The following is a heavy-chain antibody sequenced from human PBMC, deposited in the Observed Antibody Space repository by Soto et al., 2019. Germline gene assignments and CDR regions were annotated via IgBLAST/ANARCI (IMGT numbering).Heavy chain of an antibody. D-gene: IGHD6-19*01. V-gene: IGHV4-4*02. J-gene: IGHJ4*02. Sequence: QVLLQESGPGLVQPSGTLSLSCVVSGVSIGSNYYWGWVRQPPGKGLEWLGDMSHIGSVNYNPSLKRRVTISMDKSQNQFSLKLDSMTAAATAVYYCTRSLGWYAVDYWGQGPLVIVSS. CDR2: MSHIGSV. CDR1: GVSIGSNYY. CDR3: TRSLGWYAVDY.